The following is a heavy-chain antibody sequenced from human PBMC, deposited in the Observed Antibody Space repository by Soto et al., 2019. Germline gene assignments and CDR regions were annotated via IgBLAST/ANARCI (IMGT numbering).Heavy chain of an antibody. Sequence: QVQLEESGGGLVKPGGSLRLSCAASGFTFSAVYMSWIRQAPNKGLEYISYISSSGTSANYADSVKGRFTNSRDNAKNSLYLQMNSLRAEDTAVYYCARDRGAVTGQYFDYWGQGALVTVSS. D-gene: IGHD6-19*01. CDR3: ARDRGAVTGQYFDY. CDR1: GFTFSAVY. V-gene: IGHV3-11*05. J-gene: IGHJ4*02. CDR2: ISSSGTSA.